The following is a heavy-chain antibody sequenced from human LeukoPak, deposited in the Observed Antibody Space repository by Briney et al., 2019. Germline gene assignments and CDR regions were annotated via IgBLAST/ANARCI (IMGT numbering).Heavy chain of an antibody. D-gene: IGHD3-22*01. CDR2: IYYSGST. CDR3: ARRKDSSGPYFDY. J-gene: IGHJ4*02. V-gene: IGHV4-38-2*02. Sequence: SETLSLTCTVSGYSISSGYYWGWIRQPPGKGLEWIGSIYYSGSTYYNPSLKSRVTISVDTSKNQFSLKLSSVTAADTAVYYCARRKDSSGPYFDYWGQGTLVTVSS. CDR1: GYSISSGYY.